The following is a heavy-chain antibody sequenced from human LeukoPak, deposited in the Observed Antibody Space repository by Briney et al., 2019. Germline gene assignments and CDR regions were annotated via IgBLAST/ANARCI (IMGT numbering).Heavy chain of an antibody. CDR1: GLTFSSYA. V-gene: IGHV3-30-3*01. Sequence: GGSLRLSCAASGLTFSSYAMHWVRQAPGKGLEWVAVISYDGDNKYYADSVKGRFTISRDNSKSTLYLQMNSLRAEDTAVYYCAKGDLSGGYFQHWGQGTMVTVSS. CDR2: ISYDGDNK. D-gene: IGHD6-19*01. J-gene: IGHJ1*01. CDR3: AKGDLSGGYFQH.